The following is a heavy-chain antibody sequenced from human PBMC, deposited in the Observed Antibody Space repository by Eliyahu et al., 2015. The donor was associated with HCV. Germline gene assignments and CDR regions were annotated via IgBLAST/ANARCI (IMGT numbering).Heavy chain of an antibody. Sequence: EVQLVDSGGGLVRPGGSLRLSCAASGFPFSNYDMNWVRQAPGKGLEWVSSINPTSHHIHYADSVRGRFTISRDNAQNSLYLQMNSLRDEDTAVYYCASGGPVGSYYLSLEYWGQGTLVTVSS. CDR2: INPTSHHI. V-gene: IGHV3-21*02. J-gene: IGHJ4*02. CDR3: ASGGPVGSYYLSLEY. CDR1: GFPFSNYD. D-gene: IGHD1-26*01.